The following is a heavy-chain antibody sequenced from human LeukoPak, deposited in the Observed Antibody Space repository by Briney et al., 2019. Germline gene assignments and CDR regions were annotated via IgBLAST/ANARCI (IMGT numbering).Heavy chain of an antibody. CDR1: GGTFSSYA. CDR3: ARGNTYYDYVWGSYRYTTNDYYFDY. V-gene: IGHV1-69*13. J-gene: IGHJ4*02. CDR2: IIPIFGTA. D-gene: IGHD3-16*02. Sequence: ASVKVFCKASGGTFSSYAISWVRQAPGQGLEWMGGIIPIFGTANYAQKFQGRVTITADESTSTAYMELSSLRSEDTAVYYCARGNTYYDYVWGSYRYTTNDYYFDYWGQGTLVTVSS.